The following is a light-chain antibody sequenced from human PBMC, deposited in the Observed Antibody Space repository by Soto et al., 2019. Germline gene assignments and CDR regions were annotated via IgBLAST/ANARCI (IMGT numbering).Light chain of an antibody. CDR1: SSDVGSYDY. J-gene: IGLJ1*01. V-gene: IGLV2-18*02. Sequence: QSALIQPPSVSGSPGQSVTISCTGTSSDVGSYDYVSWYQQHPGTVPKPMIYNVNTRPSGVPDRFSGSKSGNTASLTISGLRAEDEADYYCNSYTSNNTYVFGTGTRLTVL. CDR3: NSYTSNNTYV. CDR2: NVN.